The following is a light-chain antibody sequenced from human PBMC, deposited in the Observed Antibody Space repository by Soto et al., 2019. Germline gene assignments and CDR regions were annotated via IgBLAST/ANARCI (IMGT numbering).Light chain of an antibody. Sequence: QSALTQPASVSGSPGQSITISCTGTSSDVGSYNYVSWYQQHPGKAPKLMIYEVSNRPSGVSHRFSGSKSGNTASLTISGLQVEDETIYYCSSYTSTSTYVFGTGTKLTVL. CDR2: EVS. J-gene: IGLJ1*01. CDR3: SSYTSTSTYV. V-gene: IGLV2-14*01. CDR1: SSDVGSYNY.